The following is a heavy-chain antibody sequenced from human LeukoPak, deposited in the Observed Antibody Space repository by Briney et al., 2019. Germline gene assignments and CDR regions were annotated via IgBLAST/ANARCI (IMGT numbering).Heavy chain of an antibody. Sequence: PSETLSLTCAVYGGSFSDYYWTWIRQPPGKGLEWIGEINHSGSTNYKASLESRVTISQDTSKNQFSLELNSVTAADTAVYYCARPRSQQLVQGDAFDIWGQGTMVTVSS. CDR2: INHSGST. V-gene: IGHV4-34*01. D-gene: IGHD6-13*01. CDR3: ARPRSQQLVQGDAFDI. CDR1: GGSFSDYY. J-gene: IGHJ3*02.